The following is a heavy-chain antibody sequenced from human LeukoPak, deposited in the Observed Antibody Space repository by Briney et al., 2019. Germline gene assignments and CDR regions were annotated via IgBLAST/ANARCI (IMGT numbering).Heavy chain of an antibody. CDR3: ASTRTMVRGVIDY. CDR2: IYYSGST. D-gene: IGHD3-10*01. J-gene: IGHJ4*02. V-gene: IGHV4-39*07. Sequence: SETLSLTCTVSGGSISSSSYYWGWIRQPPGKGLEWIGSIYYSGSTYYNPSLKSRVTMSVDTSKIQFSLKLSSVTAADTAVYYCASTRTMVRGVIDYWGQGTLVTVSS. CDR1: GGSISSSSYY.